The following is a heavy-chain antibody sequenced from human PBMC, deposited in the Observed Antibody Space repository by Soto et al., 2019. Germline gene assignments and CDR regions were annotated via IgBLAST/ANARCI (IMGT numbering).Heavy chain of an antibody. Sequence: SQTLSLTCAISGDSGSSNRAAWNWIRQSPSRGLEWLGRTYYRSKWYNDYAVSVKSRITINPDTSKDQFSLQLNSVTPEDTAVYYCASSGGSSGYYYYYGMDVWGQGTTVTVSS. CDR3: ASSGGSSGYYYYYGMDV. V-gene: IGHV6-1*01. D-gene: IGHD3-22*01. CDR2: TYYRSKWYN. J-gene: IGHJ6*02. CDR1: GDSGSSNRAA.